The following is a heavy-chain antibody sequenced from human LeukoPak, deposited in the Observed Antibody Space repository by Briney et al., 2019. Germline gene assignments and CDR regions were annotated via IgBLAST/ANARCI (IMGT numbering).Heavy chain of an antibody. D-gene: IGHD3/OR15-3a*01. CDR3: ARMDSGWVWGHYYYMDV. CDR2: MNPNSGNT. V-gene: IGHV1-8*02. J-gene: IGHJ6*03. Sequence: ASVKVSCKASGYTFTSYDINWVRQATGQGLEWMGWMNPNSGNTGYAQKLQGRVTMSTDTSTSTAYMELRSLRSDDTAVYYCARMDSGWVWGHYYYMDVWGKGTTVTVSS. CDR1: GYTFTSYD.